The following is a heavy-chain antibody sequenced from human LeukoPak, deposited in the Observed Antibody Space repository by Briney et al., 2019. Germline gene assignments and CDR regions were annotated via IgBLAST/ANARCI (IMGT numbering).Heavy chain of an antibody. Sequence: ASVKVSCKASGYTFTSYDINWVRQATGQGLEWMGWMNPNSGNTGYAQKFQGRVTMTRNTSISTAYMELSSLRSEDTAVYYCARVYRGGYDITMIVVVEVPPRQSYGMDVWGQGTTVTVSS. CDR3: ARVYRGGYDITMIVVVEVPPRQSYGMDV. J-gene: IGHJ6*02. V-gene: IGHV1-8*01. CDR1: GYTFTSYD. CDR2: MNPNSGNT. D-gene: IGHD3-22*01.